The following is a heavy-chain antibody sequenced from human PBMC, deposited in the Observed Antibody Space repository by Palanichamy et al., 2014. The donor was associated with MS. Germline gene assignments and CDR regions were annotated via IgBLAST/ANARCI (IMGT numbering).Heavy chain of an antibody. D-gene: IGHD7-27*01. CDR3: ARPAASNWDYRYFDL. J-gene: IGHJ2*01. CDR1: GFTFSNYW. Sequence: EVQLVESGGGLVQPGGSLRLSCAASGFTFSNYWTSWVRQAPGKGLEWVATIKQDGSEKYYVDSVKGRFTISRDNAMNSLYLQMNSLRAEDTAVYYCARPAASNWDYRYFDLWGRGTLVTVSS. CDR2: IKQDGSEK. V-gene: IGHV3-7*01.